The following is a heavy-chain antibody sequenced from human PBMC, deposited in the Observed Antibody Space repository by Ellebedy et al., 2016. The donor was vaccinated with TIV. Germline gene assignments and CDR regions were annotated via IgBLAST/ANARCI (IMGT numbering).Heavy chain of an antibody. CDR1: GFTFSSYS. CDR2: ISSSSSYI. J-gene: IGHJ4*02. D-gene: IGHD4-17*01. V-gene: IGHV3-21*04. Sequence: GESLKISXAASGFTFSSYSMNWVRQAPGKGLEWVSSISSSSSYIYYADSVKGRFTISRDNAKNSLYLQMNSLRAEDTAVYYCARDRYGDYYFDYWGQGILVTVSS. CDR3: ARDRYGDYYFDY.